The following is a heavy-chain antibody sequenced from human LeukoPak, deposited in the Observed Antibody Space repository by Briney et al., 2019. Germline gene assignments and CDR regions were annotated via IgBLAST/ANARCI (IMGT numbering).Heavy chain of an antibody. J-gene: IGHJ5*02. D-gene: IGHD4-17*01. CDR1: GGTFSSYA. CDR3: ARDHSSVYDYGDFHWFDP. CDR2: IIPIFGTA. Sequence: ASVKVSCKASGGTFSSYAISWVRQAPGQGLEWMGGIIPIFGTANYAQKFQGRVTITADESTSTAYMELSSLRSEDTAVYYCARDHSSVYDYGDFHWFDPWGQGTLVTVSS. V-gene: IGHV1-69*13.